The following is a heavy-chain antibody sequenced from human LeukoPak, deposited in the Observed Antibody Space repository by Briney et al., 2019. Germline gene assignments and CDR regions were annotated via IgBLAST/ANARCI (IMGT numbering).Heavy chain of an antibody. D-gene: IGHD1-1*01. J-gene: IGHJ4*02. CDR2: INPNSGGT. V-gene: IGHV1-2*04. CDR3: ARDSSLDPDGGFHFDY. Sequence: GASVKVSCKASGYTFTGYYMHWVRQAPGQGLEWMGWINPNSGGTNYAQKFQGWVTMTRDTSISTAYMELSRLRSDDTAVYYCARDSSLDPDGGFHFDYWGQGTLVTVSS. CDR1: GYTFTGYY.